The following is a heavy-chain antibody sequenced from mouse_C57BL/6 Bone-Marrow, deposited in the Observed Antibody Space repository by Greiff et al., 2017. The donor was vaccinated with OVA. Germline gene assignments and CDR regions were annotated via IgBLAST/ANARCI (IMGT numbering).Heavy chain of an antibody. V-gene: IGHV1-64*01. CDR1: GYTFTSYW. Sequence: QVQLQQPGAELVKPGASVKLSCKASGYTFTSYWMHWVKQRPGQGLEWIGMIHPNSGSTNYNEKFKSKATLTVDKSSSTAYMQLSSLTSEDSAVXYCAREEITTVVFDYWGQGTTLTVSS. D-gene: IGHD1-1*01. CDR2: IHPNSGST. J-gene: IGHJ2*01. CDR3: AREEITTVVFDY.